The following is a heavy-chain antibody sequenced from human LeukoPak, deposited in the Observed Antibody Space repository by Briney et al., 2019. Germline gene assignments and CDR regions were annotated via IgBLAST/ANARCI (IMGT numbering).Heavy chain of an antibody. CDR1: GFAFNNAW. J-gene: IGHJ6*03. D-gene: IGHD2-2*01. CDR2: IKSKTNGGTT. CDR3: STDAMRVTSDYYYYMDV. Sequence: PGGSLRLSCAASGFAFNNAWMSWVRQAPGKGLEWVGRIKSKTNGGTTDYAAPVKGRFIISRDDSKNTLYLQINSLKSEDTAVYYCSTDAMRVTSDYYYYMDVWGKGTTVTVPS. V-gene: IGHV3-15*01.